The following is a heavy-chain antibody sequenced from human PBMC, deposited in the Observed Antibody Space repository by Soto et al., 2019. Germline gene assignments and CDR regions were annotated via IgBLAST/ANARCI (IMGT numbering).Heavy chain of an antibody. CDR1: GGTFISSA. D-gene: IGHD2-15*01. CDR2: IIPIVGTA. Sequence: VQLVQSGAEVKKPGYSVKVYCKASGGTFISSAISWVRQAPGQWREWMGVIIPIVGTAHYAQKFQGSVTLTANESTSTAYTGLSSLRSEYKAVYTCAMGGAGYCTGGRCDLGDYGGQRTLVTVSA. V-gene: IGHV1-69*01. CDR3: AMGGAGYCTGGRCDLGDY. J-gene: IGHJ4*02.